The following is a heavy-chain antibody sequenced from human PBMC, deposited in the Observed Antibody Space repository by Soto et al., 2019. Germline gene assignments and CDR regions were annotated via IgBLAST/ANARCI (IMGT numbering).Heavy chain of an antibody. Sequence: ASVKVSCKASGYTFPSYGISWVRQAPGQGLEWMGWISAYNGNTNYGQKLQGRVTMTTATSTSTAYMELRSPRSDYTAVYYCARASSTTVIYVDYWGQGTLVTVSS. V-gene: IGHV1-18*01. CDR3: ARASSTTVIYVDY. J-gene: IGHJ4*02. CDR1: GYTFPSYG. CDR2: ISAYNGNT. D-gene: IGHD4-17*01.